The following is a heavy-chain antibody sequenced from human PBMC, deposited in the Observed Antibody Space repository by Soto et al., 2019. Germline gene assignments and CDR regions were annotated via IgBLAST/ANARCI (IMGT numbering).Heavy chain of an antibody. CDR3: ARANGKRAAAGDYYGMDV. Sequence: ASVKVSCKASGYTFTSYGISWVRQAPGQGLEWMGWISAYNGNTNYAQKLQGRVTMTTDTSTSTAYMELRSLRSDDTAVYYCARANGKRAAAGDYYGMDVWGPGTTVTVSS. CDR1: GYTFTSYG. V-gene: IGHV1-18*01. D-gene: IGHD6-13*01. J-gene: IGHJ6*02. CDR2: ISAYNGNT.